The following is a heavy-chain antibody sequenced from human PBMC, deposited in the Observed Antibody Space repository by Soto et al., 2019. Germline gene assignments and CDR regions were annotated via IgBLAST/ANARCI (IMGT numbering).Heavy chain of an antibody. CDR2: IYYSGSN. D-gene: IGHD2-15*01. V-gene: IGHV4-39*01. CDR3: ARREWSVCSCNRVYLDY. J-gene: IGHJ4*02. Sequence: SETLSLTCTVSGGSISSSGYYWGWILHPPGKGLEWIGSIYYSGSNYYNPSLKSRVTISVDTSKNQFSLKLSSVTAADTAVYYCARREWSVCSCNRVYLDYWAQGTLIPVSS. CDR1: GGSISSSGYY.